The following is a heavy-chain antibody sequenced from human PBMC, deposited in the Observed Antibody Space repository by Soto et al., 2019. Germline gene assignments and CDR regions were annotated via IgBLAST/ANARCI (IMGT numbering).Heavy chain of an antibody. CDR1: GYFISSVYY. Sequence: SETLSLTCAVSGYFISSVYYWGWIRQPPGKGLEWIGSIYHSGSTYYNPSLKSRVTISIDTSKNQFSLKLNSVTAADTAVYYCAREANARDYSYFGMDXWGQVTTVTVS. J-gene: IGHJ6*02. D-gene: IGHD1-1*01. CDR2: IYHSGST. CDR3: AREANARDYSYFGMDX. V-gene: IGHV4-38-2*02.